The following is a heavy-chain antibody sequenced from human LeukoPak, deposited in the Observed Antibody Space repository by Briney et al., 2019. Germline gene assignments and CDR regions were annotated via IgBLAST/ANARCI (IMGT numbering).Heavy chain of an antibody. CDR3: ARETDDSSGYSYPYYYYGMDV. CDR2: IYTSGST. CDR1: GGSISSGSYY. D-gene: IGHD3-22*01. V-gene: IGHV4-61*02. Sequence: SQTLSLTCTVSGGSISSGSYYWSWIQHPAGKVLEWIGRIYTSGSTNYNPSIKRRVTISVDTSKSQCSLTLSSVTAADTAVYYCARETDDSSGYSYPYYYYGMDVWGQGTTVTVSS. J-gene: IGHJ6*02.